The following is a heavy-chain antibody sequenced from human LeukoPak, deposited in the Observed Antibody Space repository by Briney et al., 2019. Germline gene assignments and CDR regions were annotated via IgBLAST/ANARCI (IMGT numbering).Heavy chain of an antibody. V-gene: IGHV4-59*01. Sequence: TTSETLSLTCTVSGGSISSYYWSWLRQPPGKGLEWIGYIYYSGSTNYNPSLKSRVTISVDKSKNQFSLKLSSVTAADPGGYYWSRIGSIFGGEYYYYMDVWGKGTTVTVSS. CDR3: SRIGSIFGGEYYYYMDV. J-gene: IGHJ6*03. CDR2: IYYSGST. D-gene: IGHD3-3*02. CDR1: GGSISSYY.